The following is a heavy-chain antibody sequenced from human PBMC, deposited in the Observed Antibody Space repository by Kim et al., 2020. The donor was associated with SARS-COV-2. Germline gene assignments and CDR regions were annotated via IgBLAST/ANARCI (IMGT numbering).Heavy chain of an antibody. Sequence: GGSLRLSCAASGFTFSSFAMSWVRQAPGKGLEWVSAISAGGDGTYYADSVKGRFTVSRDNSKNTLYLQMNSLRAEDTALYYCAKGSPTTVRNGMDVWGQG. D-gene: IGHD3-10*01. J-gene: IGHJ6*02. V-gene: IGHV3-23*01. CDR2: ISAGGDGT. CDR1: GFTFSSFA. CDR3: AKGSPTTVRNGMDV.